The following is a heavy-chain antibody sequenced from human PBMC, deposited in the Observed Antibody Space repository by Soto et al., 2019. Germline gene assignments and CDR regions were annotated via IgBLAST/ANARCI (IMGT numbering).Heavy chain of an antibody. CDR2: ISAYNGNT. D-gene: IGHD2-21*02. CDR1: GYTCTSYG. V-gene: IGHV1-18*01. Sequence: ASVKVSCKASGYTCTSYGISWVRQAPGQGLEWMGWISAYNGNTNYAQKLQGRVTMTTDTSTSTAYMELRSLRSDDTAVYYCARGAAYCGGDCYPTYGMDVWGQGTTVTVSS. J-gene: IGHJ6*02. CDR3: ARGAAYCGGDCYPTYGMDV.